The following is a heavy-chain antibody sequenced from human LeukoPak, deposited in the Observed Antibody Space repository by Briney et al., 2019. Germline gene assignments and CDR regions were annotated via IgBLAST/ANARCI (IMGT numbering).Heavy chain of an antibody. D-gene: IGHD2-2*01. CDR1: GFTFSSYG. CDR2: IRYDGSNK. V-gene: IGHV3-30*02. CDR3: AKGDCSSTSCYYGGLGAFDI. Sequence: GGSLRLSCAASGFTFSSYGMHWVRQAPGKGLEWVAFIRYDGSNKYYADSVKGRFTISRDNSKNTLYLQMNSLRAEDTAVYYCAKGDCSSTSCYYGGLGAFDIWGQGTMVTVSS. J-gene: IGHJ3*02.